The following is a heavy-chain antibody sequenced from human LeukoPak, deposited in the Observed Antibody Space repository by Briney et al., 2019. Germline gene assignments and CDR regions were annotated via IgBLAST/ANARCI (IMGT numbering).Heavy chain of an antibody. CDR1: GFTFSSYW. J-gene: IGHJ5*02. CDR3: ARAYTMTSAWFDP. CDR2: INSDGSST. D-gene: IGHD1-1*01. Sequence: PGGSLRLSCAASGFTFSSYWMHWVRQAPGKGLVWVSRINSDGSSTSYADSVKGRFTISRDNAKNTLYLQMNSLRAEDTAVYYCARAYTMTSAWFDPWGQGTLVTVPS. V-gene: IGHV3-74*01.